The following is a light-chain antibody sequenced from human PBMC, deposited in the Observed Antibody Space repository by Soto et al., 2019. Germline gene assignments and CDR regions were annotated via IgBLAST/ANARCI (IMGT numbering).Light chain of an antibody. CDR2: DAS. V-gene: IGKV1-5*01. CDR3: QQYNSYWT. J-gene: IGKJ1*01. CDR1: QSISSW. Sequence: DLQMTQSHSTLSASVGDRVTITCRASQSISSWLAWYQQKPGKAPKLLIYDASSLESGVPSRFSGSGSGTEFTLTISSLQPDDFATYYCQQYNSYWTFGQGTKVDIK.